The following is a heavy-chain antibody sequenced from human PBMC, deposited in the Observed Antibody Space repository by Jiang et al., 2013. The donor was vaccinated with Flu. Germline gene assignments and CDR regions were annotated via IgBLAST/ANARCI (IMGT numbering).Heavy chain of an antibody. J-gene: IGHJ4*02. CDR3: ASPRRGYDSSGYYWPN. D-gene: IGHD3-22*01. Sequence: GAEVKKPGESLKISCKGSGYSFTSYWIGWVRQMPGKGLEWMGIIYPGDSDTRYSPSFQGQVTISADKSISTAYLQWSSLKASDTAMYYCASPRRGYDSSGYYWPNWGQGTLVTVSS. V-gene: IGHV5-51*01. CDR1: GYSFTSYW. CDR2: IYPGDSDT.